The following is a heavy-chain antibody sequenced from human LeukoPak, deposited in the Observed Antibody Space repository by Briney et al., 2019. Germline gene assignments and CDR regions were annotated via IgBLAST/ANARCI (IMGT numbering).Heavy chain of an antibody. D-gene: IGHD3-3*01. CDR1: GYTFTSYG. J-gene: IGHJ4*02. CDR2: ISAYNGNT. V-gene: IGHV1-18*01. CDR3: ARERGSPYYDFWSGYYTGSGYYFDY. Sequence: ASVKVSCKASGYTFTSYGISWVRQAPGQGLEWMGWISAYNGNTSYAQKLQGRVTMTTDTSTSTAYMELRSLRSDDTAVYYCARERGSPYYDFWSGYYTGSGYYFDYWGQGTLVTVSS.